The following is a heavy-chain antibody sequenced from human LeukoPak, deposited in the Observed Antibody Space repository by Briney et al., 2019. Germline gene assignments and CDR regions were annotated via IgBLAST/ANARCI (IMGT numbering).Heavy chain of an antibody. V-gene: IGHV3-23*01. CDR1: GFTFSIYA. CDR3: AKDLSYGDYVFDY. J-gene: IGHJ4*02. D-gene: IGHD4-17*01. CDR2: ISGSGGST. Sequence: GGSLRLSCAASGFTFSIYAMSWVRQAPGKGLEWVSAISGSGGSTYYADSVKGRFTISRDNSKNTLYLQMNSLRAEDTAVYYCAKDLSYGDYVFDYWGQGTLVTVSS.